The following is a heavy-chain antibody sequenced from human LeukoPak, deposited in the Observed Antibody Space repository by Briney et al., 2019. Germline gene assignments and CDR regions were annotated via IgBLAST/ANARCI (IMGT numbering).Heavy chain of an antibody. CDR2: INNNGGLT. CDR1: GFTFRNYA. Sequence: GGSLRLSCAASGFTFRNYAMRWVRQPSGKGLEYVSAINNNGGLTYYANSVKGRFTISRDNSKDTLYLQMGSLRVEDMGVYYCAGARWWEPYYFDYWGQGTLVTVSS. D-gene: IGHD1-26*01. V-gene: IGHV3-64*01. J-gene: IGHJ4*02. CDR3: AGARWWEPYYFDY.